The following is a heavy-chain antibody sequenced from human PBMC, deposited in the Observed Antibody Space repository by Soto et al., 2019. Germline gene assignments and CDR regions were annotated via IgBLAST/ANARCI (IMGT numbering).Heavy chain of an antibody. D-gene: IGHD7-27*01. CDR1: GFTLSSYW. CDR3: ARRDEGLTCRNWLDL. V-gene: IGHV3-74*01. J-gene: IGHJ5*02. Sequence: GGSLRLSCAASGFTLSSYWMNWVRQAPGKGLVWVSRINSDGRSTSYADSGKGRFTISRDNAKNTLYLQMNSLRAEDTSLYYCARRDEGLTCRNWLDLWGQGTLVTVSS. CDR2: INSDGRST.